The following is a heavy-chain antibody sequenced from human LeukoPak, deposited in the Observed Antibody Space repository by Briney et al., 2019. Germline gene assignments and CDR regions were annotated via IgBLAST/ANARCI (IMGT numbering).Heavy chain of an antibody. J-gene: IGHJ4*02. CDR2: INAGNGDT. CDR3: AIHCTGGSCSRSYYLDY. D-gene: IGHD2-15*01. CDR1: GYTFSSYA. V-gene: IGHV1-3*01. Sequence: ASVKVSCKASGYTFSSYAMQWVRQAPGQRLEWMGWINAGNGDTKYAQKFQGRVTITRDTSASTAYMDLSSLRSEDTAVYYCAIHCTGGSCSRSYYLDYWGQGTLVTVSS.